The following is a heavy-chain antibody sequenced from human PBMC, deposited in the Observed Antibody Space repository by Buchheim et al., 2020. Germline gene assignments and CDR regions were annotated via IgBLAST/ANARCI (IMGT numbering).Heavy chain of an antibody. CDR2: ISYESVNI. D-gene: IGHD1-26*01. J-gene: IGHJ4*02. V-gene: IGHV3-48*01. Sequence: EVQLVESGGGLVQPGGSLRLSCAASGFSFNSYSMNWVRQAPGKGLEWVSYISYESVNIHYADSVKGRFTISRDNAKNSLYLQMTSLRAEDTAVYYCAKGDWDYWGQGTL. CDR3: AKGDWDY. CDR1: GFSFNSYS.